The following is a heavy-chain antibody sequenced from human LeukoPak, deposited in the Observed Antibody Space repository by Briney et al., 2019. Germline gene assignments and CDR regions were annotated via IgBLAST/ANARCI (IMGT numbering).Heavy chain of an antibody. CDR1: GFTFSSYS. V-gene: IGHV3-21*01. D-gene: IGHD3-9*01. J-gene: IGHJ4*02. CDR2: ISSSSSYI. Sequence: PGGSLRLSCAASGFTFSSYSMNWVRQAPGKGLEWVSSISSSSSYIYYADSVKGRFTISRDNAKNSLYLQMNSLRAEDTAAYYCARPHTGLRYFDWLIDYWGQGTLVTVSS. CDR3: ARPHTGLRYFDWLIDY.